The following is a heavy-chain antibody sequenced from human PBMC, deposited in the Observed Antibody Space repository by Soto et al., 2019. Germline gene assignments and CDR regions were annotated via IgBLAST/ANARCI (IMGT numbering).Heavy chain of an antibody. V-gene: IGHV4-39*01. D-gene: IGHD4-17*01. CDR3: ARHRSSVTTHKYYYYGMDV. CDR1: GGSISSSSYY. CDR2: IYYSGST. J-gene: IGHJ6*02. Sequence: SETLSLTCTVSGGSISSSSYYWGWIRQPPGKGLEWIGSIYYSGSTYYNPSLKSRVTISVDTSKNQFSLKLSSVTAADTAVYYCARHRSSVTTHKYYYYGMDVWGQGTTVTVSS.